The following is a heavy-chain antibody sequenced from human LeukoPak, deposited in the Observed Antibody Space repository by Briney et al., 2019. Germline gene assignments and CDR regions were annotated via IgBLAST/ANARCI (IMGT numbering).Heavy chain of an antibody. Sequence: ASVKVSCKASGYTFTSYDINWVRQATGQGLEWMGWMNPNSGNTGYAQKFQGRVTMTRNTSISTAYMELSSLRSEDTAVYYCLVGATSIDAFDIWGQGTMVTVPS. V-gene: IGHV1-8*01. CDR2: MNPNSGNT. CDR3: LVGATSIDAFDI. J-gene: IGHJ3*02. D-gene: IGHD1-26*01. CDR1: GYTFTSYD.